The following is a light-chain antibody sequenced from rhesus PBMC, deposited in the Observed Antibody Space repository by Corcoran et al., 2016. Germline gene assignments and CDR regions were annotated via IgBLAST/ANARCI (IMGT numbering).Light chain of an antibody. V-gene: IGKV3-17*01. CDR1: QSVSSS. CDR3: PQYSNWTQT. J-gene: IGKJ1*01. CDR2: DES. Sequence: EIVLTQSPATLSLSPGERATLSCRASQSVSSSLAWYQQKPGKAPRLLIDDESSRATGIPDRFSGSGDGTDFTLTISGLEPEDVGVYYCPQYSNWTQTFGLGTKVEIK.